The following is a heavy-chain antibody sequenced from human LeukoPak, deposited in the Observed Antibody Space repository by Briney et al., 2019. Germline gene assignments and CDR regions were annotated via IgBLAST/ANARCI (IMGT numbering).Heavy chain of an antibody. CDR1: GFTFSTYC. V-gene: IGHV3-7*01. CDR3: ARDVGGSLDY. D-gene: IGHD1-26*01. CDR2: IKGDESAR. J-gene: IGHJ4*02. Sequence: GGSLRLSCAASGFTFSTYCMPWARQAPGKGLEWVAKIKGDESARHQADSVKGRFTISRDNAKKSVCLQMSSLRGEDTAVYSCARDVGGSLDYWGQGTLVTVSS.